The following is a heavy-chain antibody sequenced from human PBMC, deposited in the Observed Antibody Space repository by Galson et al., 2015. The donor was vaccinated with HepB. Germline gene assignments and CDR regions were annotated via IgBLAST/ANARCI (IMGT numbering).Heavy chain of an antibody. CDR3: AREGDGDYSYFDY. CDR1: GFTFSSYG. D-gene: IGHD4-17*01. J-gene: IGHJ4*02. V-gene: IGHV3-33*01. Sequence: SLRLSCAASGFTFSSYGMHWVRQAPGKGLEWVAVIWYDGRNKYYVDSVKGRFTISRDNSKNTLYLQMNSLRAEDTAVYYCAREGDGDYSYFDYWGQGTLVTVSS. CDR2: IWYDGRNK.